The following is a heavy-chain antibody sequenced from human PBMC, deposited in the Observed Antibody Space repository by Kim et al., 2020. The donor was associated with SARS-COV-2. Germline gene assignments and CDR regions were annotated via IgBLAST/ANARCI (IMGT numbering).Heavy chain of an antibody. Sequence: ASVKVSCKASGYTFTSYGISWVRQAPGQGLEWMGWISAYNGNTNYAQKLQGRVTMTTDTSTSTAYMELRSLRSDDTAVYYCASSEDYDILTGPKDYYYYHGMDVWGQGTTVTVSS. D-gene: IGHD3-9*01. CDR2: ISAYNGNT. V-gene: IGHV1-18*01. CDR1: GYTFTSYG. CDR3: ASSEDYDILTGPKDYYYYHGMDV. J-gene: IGHJ6*02.